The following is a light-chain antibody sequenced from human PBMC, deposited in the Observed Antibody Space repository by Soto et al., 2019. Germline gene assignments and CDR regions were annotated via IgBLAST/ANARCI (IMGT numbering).Light chain of an antibody. Sequence: DIVMTQSPDSLAVSLGERATINCKSSQSVLYTSNDKNYLAWYQQSPGPPPKLLIYWASTRESGVPDRFSGSGSRTDFTLTISRLQAEDVAVYYCQQYYDTPYTFGQGTKLEIK. CDR1: QSVLYTSNDKNY. CDR3: QQYYDTPYT. V-gene: IGKV4-1*01. CDR2: WAS. J-gene: IGKJ2*01.